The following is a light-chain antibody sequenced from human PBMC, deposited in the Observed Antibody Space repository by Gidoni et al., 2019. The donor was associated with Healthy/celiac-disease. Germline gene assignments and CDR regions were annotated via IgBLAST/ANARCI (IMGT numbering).Light chain of an antibody. CDR3: AAWDDSLTHVV. V-gene: IGLV1-47*01. CDR2: RNN. Sequence: QSVLTQPPSASGTPGQRVTISCSGSSSTIGRNYVYWYQQLPGTAPKLLIYRNNQRPSGVPDRFSGSKSGTSASLAISGLRSEDEADYYCAAWDDSLTHVVFGGGTKLTVL. J-gene: IGLJ2*01. CDR1: SSTIGRNY.